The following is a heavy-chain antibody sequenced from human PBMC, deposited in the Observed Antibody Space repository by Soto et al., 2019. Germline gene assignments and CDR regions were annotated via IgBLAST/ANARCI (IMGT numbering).Heavy chain of an antibody. CDR3: ARRVRCGFRRYCSGVSGMDV. Sequence: SETLSLTCAVYGGSFSGYYWSWIRQPRGKGLEWIGEINHSGSTNYNPSLKSRVTISVDTSKNQFSLKLSSVTAADTAVYYCARRVRCGFRRYCSGVSGMDVWGQGTTVTVSS. D-gene: IGHD2-15*01. CDR2: INHSGST. J-gene: IGHJ6*02. CDR1: GGSFSGYY. V-gene: IGHV4-34*01.